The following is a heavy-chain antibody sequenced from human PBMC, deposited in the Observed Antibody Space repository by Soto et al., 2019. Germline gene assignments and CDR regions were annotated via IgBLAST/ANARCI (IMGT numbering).Heavy chain of an antibody. V-gene: IGHV3-30-3*01. J-gene: IGHJ6*02. Sequence: QVQLVESGGGAVQPGRSLRLSCAASGLTLSRFAMHWVRQAPGKGLERVAVIGYDGSNKDYAVSVKRRFTISRDNSKNTLYLQLHSLRPEDTAVYYCARDPVNYYGSWTYGMDVGGQGTTVTVSS. CDR1: GLTLSRFA. CDR2: IGYDGSNK. CDR3: ARDPVNYYGSWTYGMDV. D-gene: IGHD3-10*01.